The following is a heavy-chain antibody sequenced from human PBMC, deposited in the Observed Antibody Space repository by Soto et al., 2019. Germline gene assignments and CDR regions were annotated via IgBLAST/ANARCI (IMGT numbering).Heavy chain of an antibody. CDR1: GFTFSSYA. J-gene: IGHJ6*03. D-gene: IGHD5-12*01. Sequence: GGSLRLSCAASGFTFSSYAMSWVRQAPGKGLEWVSAISGSGGSTYYADSVKGRFTISRDNSKNTLYLQMNSLRAEDTAVYYCAKDVLSEYSGYDLLHYYYYYMDVWGKGTTVTVSS. CDR2: ISGSGGST. V-gene: IGHV3-23*01. CDR3: AKDVLSEYSGYDLLHYYYYYMDV.